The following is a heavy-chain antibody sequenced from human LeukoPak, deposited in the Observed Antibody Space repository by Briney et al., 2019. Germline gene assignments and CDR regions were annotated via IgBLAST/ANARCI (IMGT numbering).Heavy chain of an antibody. CDR2: IYYSGST. J-gene: IGHJ3*02. CDR1: GGSISSGGYY. CDR3: ARDAQRGYRDDYDAFDI. Sequence: SQTLSLTCTVSGGSISSGGYYWSWIRQHPGKGLEWIGYIYYSGSTYYNPSLKSRVTISVDTSKNQFSLKLSSVTAADTAVYYCARDAQRGYRDDYDAFDIWGQGTMVTVSS. D-gene: IGHD3-22*01. V-gene: IGHV4-31*03.